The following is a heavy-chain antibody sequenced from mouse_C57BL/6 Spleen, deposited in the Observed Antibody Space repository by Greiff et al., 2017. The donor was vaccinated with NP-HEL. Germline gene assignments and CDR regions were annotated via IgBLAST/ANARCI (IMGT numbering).Heavy chain of an antibody. Sequence: EVKLQESGGGLVQPGGSMKLSCAASGFTFSDAWMAWVRQSPEKGLEWVAEISNKANNHASYYAVSVKGRFTISGDDSKSSVYLQMNSLRAEDTGIYYCTRGLGWFAYWGQGTLVTVSA. CDR3: TRGLGWFAY. V-gene: IGHV6-6*01. CDR1: GFTFSDAW. CDR2: ISNKANNHAS. J-gene: IGHJ3*01. D-gene: IGHD4-1*01.